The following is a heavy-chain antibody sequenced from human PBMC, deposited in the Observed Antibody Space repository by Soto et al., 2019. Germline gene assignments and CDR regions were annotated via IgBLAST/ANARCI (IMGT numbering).Heavy chain of an antibody. V-gene: IGHV1-69*01. CDR1: GGTFSSYA. D-gene: IGHD3-10*01. Sequence: QVQLVQSGAEVKKPGSSVKVSCKASGGTFSSYAISWVRQAPGQGLEWMGGIIPIFGTANYAQKFQGRVTITADESTSTAYKELSSLRSEDTAVYYCAREEAGYYGSGSYFLGYYGMDVWGQGTTVTVSS. J-gene: IGHJ6*02. CDR2: IIPIFGTA. CDR3: AREEAGYYGSGSYFLGYYGMDV.